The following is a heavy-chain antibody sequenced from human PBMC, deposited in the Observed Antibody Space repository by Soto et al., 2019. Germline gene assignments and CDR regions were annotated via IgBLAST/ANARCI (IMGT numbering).Heavy chain of an antibody. D-gene: IGHD3-16*01. CDR3: ARDGGSYYYYGMDV. CDR2: ISSSSSYI. Sequence: ETLSLTCTVSGGSITSSYWSWVRQAPGKGLEWVSSISSSSSYIYYADSVKGRFTISRDNAKNSLYLQMNSLRAEDTAVYYCARDGGSYYYYGMDVWGQGTTVTVSS. V-gene: IGHV3-21*01. CDR1: GGSITSSY. J-gene: IGHJ6*02.